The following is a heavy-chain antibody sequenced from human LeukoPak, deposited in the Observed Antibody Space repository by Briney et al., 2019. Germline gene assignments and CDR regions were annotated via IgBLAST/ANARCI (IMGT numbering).Heavy chain of an antibody. CDR1: GGSISPYY. CDR2: IYYSGNT. CDR3: ARSTGSTMFIDY. V-gene: IGHV4-59*01. D-gene: IGHD3-10*02. Sequence: SETLSLTCTVSGGSISPYYWSWIRQPPGKGLEWLGYIYYSGNTEYKPSLKSRVAMSVGTSKNQFSLRLSPVTAADTAVYYCARSTGSTMFIDYWGQGTLVTVSS. J-gene: IGHJ4*02.